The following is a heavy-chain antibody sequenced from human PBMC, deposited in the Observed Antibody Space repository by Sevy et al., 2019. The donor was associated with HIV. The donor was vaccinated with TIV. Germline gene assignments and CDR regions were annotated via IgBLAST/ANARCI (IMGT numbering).Heavy chain of an antibody. Sequence: ASVKVSCKASGYTFTSYGISWVRQAPGQGLEWMGWISAYNGNTNDAQKVQGRVTMTTDTSTSTAYMELRSLRSDDTAVYYCARGWDSSSGYYFDYWGQGTLVTVSS. V-gene: IGHV1-18*01. CDR2: ISAYNGNT. CDR3: ARGWDSSSGYYFDY. CDR1: GYTFTSYG. D-gene: IGHD3-22*01. J-gene: IGHJ4*02.